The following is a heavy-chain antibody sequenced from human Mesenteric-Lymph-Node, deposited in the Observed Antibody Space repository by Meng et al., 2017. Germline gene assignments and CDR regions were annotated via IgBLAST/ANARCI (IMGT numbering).Heavy chain of an antibody. V-gene: IGHV4-31*03. D-gene: IGHD2-21*02. CDR2: IPHRGSS. CDR3: ARVGAYCGGDCYHPR. J-gene: IGHJ4*02. Sequence: QVQLQESGPGLVKPSQTLSLTCTVSGGSISSGGYYWSWIRQHPGKGLEWIGEIPHRGSSAYNPSLKSRVSMSIDKSKNQFSLKLSSVTAADTAVYYCARVGAYCGGDCYHPRWGQGTLVTVSS. CDR1: GGSISSGGYY.